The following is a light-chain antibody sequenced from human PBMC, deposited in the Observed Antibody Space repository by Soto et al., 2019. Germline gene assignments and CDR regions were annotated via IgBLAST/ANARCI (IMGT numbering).Light chain of an antibody. Sequence: QSALTQPRSVSGSPGQSVTISCTGTSSDVGGYNYVSWYQQHPGKAPKLMIFDVNKRPSGVPDRFSASKSGNTASLTISGLQAEDEADYCCGSYAGSNTWVFGGGTQLTVL. CDR3: GSYAGSNTWV. J-gene: IGLJ3*02. CDR1: SSDVGGYNY. V-gene: IGLV2-11*01. CDR2: DVN.